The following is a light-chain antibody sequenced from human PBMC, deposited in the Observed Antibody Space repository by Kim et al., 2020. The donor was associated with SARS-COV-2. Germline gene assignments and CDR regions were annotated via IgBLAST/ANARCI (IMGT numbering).Light chain of an antibody. J-gene: IGKJ4*01. Sequence: SVGDRVTITCRASQNSNSYLNWYQQKPGKAPKLLIYAASTLQSGVPSRFSGSGSGTDFTLTINSLQTEDFATYYCQQSHTAPLLTFGGGTKVDIK. CDR1: QNSNSY. CDR3: QQSHTAPLLT. CDR2: AAS. V-gene: IGKV1-39*01.